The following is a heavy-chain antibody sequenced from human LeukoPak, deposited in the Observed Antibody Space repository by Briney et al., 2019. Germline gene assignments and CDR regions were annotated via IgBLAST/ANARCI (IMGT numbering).Heavy chain of an antibody. D-gene: IGHD4/OR15-4a*01. CDR1: SAPISTYH. CDR3: ARGRLWTWDY. Sequence: SETLSLTCTVSSAPISTYHWTWIRQPPGKGLEWIGYINYSGSTNYNPSLKSRVTISIDTSKNQFSLKLTSATAADTAVYYCARGRLWTWDYWGQGALVTVSS. V-gene: IGHV4-59*08. J-gene: IGHJ4*02. CDR2: INYSGST.